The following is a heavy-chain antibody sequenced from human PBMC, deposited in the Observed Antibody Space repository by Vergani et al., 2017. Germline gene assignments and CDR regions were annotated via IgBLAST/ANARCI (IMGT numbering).Heavy chain of an antibody. CDR1: GGTFSSYA. CDR3: ARDTLEVGANYGDYYYYGMDF. V-gene: IGHV1-69*01. Sequence: QVQLVQSGAEVKKPGSSVKVSCKASGGTFSSYAISWVRQAPGQGLEWMGGIIPIFGTANYAQNFQGRVTITADESTSTDYIEPSSLRSEDTAVYYCARDTLEVGANYGDYYYYGMDFWGQGTTVTVSS. CDR2: IIPIFGTA. D-gene: IGHD4-17*01. J-gene: IGHJ6*02.